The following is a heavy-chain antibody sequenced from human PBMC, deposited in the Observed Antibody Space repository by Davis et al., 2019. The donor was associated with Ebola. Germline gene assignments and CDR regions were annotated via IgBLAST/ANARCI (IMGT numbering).Heavy chain of an antibody. D-gene: IGHD1-1*01. V-gene: IGHV1-2*04. Sequence: AASVKVSCKASGYTFTGYYMHWVRQAPGQGLEWMGWINPNSGGTNYAQKFQGWVTMTRDTSISTAYMELSRLRSDDTAVYYCAREQSGTGTDGYYYYYGMDVWGQGTTVTVSS. CDR1: GYTFTGYY. J-gene: IGHJ6*02. CDR3: AREQSGTGTDGYYYYYGMDV. CDR2: INPNSGGT.